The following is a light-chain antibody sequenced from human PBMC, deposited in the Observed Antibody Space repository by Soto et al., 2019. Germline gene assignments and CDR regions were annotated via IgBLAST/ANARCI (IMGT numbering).Light chain of an antibody. V-gene: IGLV3-25*03. CDR3: QSADSSGTYVV. CDR1: ALPKQY. J-gene: IGLJ2*01. CDR2: KDS. Sequence: SYELTQSPSVSVSPGQTARITCSGDALPKQYAYWYQQKPGQAPVLVIYKDSERPSGIPERFSGSRSGTTVTFNISGVQAEDEADYYCQSADSSGTYVVFGGGTKLTVL.